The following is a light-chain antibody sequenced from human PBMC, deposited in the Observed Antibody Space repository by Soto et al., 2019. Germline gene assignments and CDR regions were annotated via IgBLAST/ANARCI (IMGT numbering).Light chain of an antibody. V-gene: IGKV3-20*01. J-gene: IGKJ2*01. CDR3: QHYGSSPYT. Sequence: PGERVTLSCRASPSVSSSYLAWYQQKPGQAPRLLFYGASRRATGIPDRFSGGQSGTDFTLTVSRLEPEDFAVYFCQHYGSSPYTFGQGTKLEI. CDR2: GAS. CDR1: PSVSSSY.